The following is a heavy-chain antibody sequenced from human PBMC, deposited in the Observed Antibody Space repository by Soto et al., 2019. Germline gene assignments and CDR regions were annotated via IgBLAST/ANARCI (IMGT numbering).Heavy chain of an antibody. Sequence: ASVKVSCKASGYTFTGYYMHWVRQAPGQGLEWMGWINPNSGNTNYAQKLQGRVTMTTDTSMSTAYMELRSLRSDDTAVYYCARTTGTTSYFDYWGQGTLVTVSS. D-gene: IGHD1-7*01. CDR1: GYTFTGYY. J-gene: IGHJ4*02. CDR3: ARTTGTTSYFDY. V-gene: IGHV1-2*02. CDR2: INPNSGNT.